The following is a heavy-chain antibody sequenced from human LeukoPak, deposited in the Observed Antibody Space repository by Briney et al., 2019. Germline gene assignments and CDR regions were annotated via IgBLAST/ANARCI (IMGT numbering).Heavy chain of an antibody. D-gene: IGHD2-15*01. CDR1: GYTFTSYG. Sequence: ASVKVSCKASGYTFTSYGISWVRQAPGQGLEWMGWISAYNGNTNYAQKLQGRVTMTTDTSTSTAYVELRSLRSDDTAVYYCARDGPHYCSGGSCYSDYWGQGTLVTVSS. CDR2: ISAYNGNT. J-gene: IGHJ4*02. V-gene: IGHV1-18*04. CDR3: ARDGPHYCSGGSCYSDY.